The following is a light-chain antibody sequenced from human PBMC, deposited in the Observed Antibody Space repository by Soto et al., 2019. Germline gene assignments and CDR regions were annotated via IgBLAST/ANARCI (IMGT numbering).Light chain of an antibody. CDR1: QSVRTY. Sequence: EIVMTQSPATLSVSPGERATLSCGASQSVRTYLAWYQQKPGQAPRLLIHGASTRAPGIPARFSGSGSGTDVTLTISSLQSEDFAVYYCQQYDDWPQTFGQGTKVDIK. CDR2: GAS. CDR3: QQYDDWPQT. J-gene: IGKJ1*01. V-gene: IGKV3-15*01.